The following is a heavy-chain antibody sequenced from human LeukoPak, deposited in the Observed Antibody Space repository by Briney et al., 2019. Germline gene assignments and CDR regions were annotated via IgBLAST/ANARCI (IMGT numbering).Heavy chain of an antibody. V-gene: IGHV3-23*01. CDR1: GFTFSSYA. CDR3: AKRGDERGLYYFDY. Sequence: GGSLRLSCAASGFTFSSYAMSWVRQAPGKGLEWVSTISGTFGSTYYADSVKGRSTIPRDNSKNTLYLQMNSLRAEDTAVYYCAKRGDERGLYYFDYWGQGTLVTVSS. J-gene: IGHJ4*02. CDR2: ISGTFGST. D-gene: IGHD3-10*01.